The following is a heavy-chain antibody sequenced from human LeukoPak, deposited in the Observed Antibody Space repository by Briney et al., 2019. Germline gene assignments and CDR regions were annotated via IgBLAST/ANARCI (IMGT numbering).Heavy chain of an antibody. D-gene: IGHD6-13*01. V-gene: IGHV4-4*02. Sequence: PSETLSLTCAVSGGSISRSNWWSWVRQSPGQGLEWIGEIYDNGSTNYNPSLKSRVTISVDKSKNQFSLKLSFVTAADTAVYYCASPRAERSTWYAVDYWGQGTLVTVSA. CDR2: IYDNGST. J-gene: IGHJ4*02. CDR1: GGSISRSNW. CDR3: ASPRAERSTWYAVDY.